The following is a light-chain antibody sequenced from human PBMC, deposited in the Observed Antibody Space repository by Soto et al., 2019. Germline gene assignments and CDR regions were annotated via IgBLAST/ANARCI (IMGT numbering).Light chain of an antibody. Sequence: SYELTQPLSVSVALGQTARITCGGNNIGIKNVHWYQQKPGQAPVLVIYRDSNRPSGIPERFSGSNSGNTATLTISRAQAGDEAYYYCQVWDSSTYVFGTGTKLTVL. CDR1: NIGIKN. J-gene: IGLJ1*01. CDR2: RDS. CDR3: QVWDSSTYV. V-gene: IGLV3-9*01.